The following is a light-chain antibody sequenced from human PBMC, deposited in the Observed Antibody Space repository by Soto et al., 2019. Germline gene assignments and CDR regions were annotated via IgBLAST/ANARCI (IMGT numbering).Light chain of an antibody. CDR3: QQYGNSPWT. CDR2: DAS. Sequence: EIVLTQSPGTLSLSPGERATLSCRASQSVSSNYLAWYQQKPGQAPRLLIYDASSRATGIPDRFSGSGSETDFTLTSSRLEPEDVAVYYCQQYGNSPWTFGQGTKVEIK. V-gene: IGKV3-20*01. J-gene: IGKJ1*01. CDR1: QSVSSNY.